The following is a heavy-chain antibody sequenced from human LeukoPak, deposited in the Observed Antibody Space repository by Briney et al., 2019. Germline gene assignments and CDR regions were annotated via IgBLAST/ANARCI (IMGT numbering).Heavy chain of an antibody. CDR2: ISWNSGSI. J-gene: IGHJ6*02. V-gene: IGHV3-9*01. CDR1: GFTFDDYA. D-gene: IGHD7-27*01. CDR3: AKDDRTGVYYYYGMDV. Sequence: PGRSLRLSCAASGFTFDDYAMHWVRQAPGKGLEWVSGISWNSGSIGYADSVKGRFTISRDNAKNSLYLQMNSLRAEDTALYYCAKDDRTGVYYYYGMDVWGQGTTVTVSS.